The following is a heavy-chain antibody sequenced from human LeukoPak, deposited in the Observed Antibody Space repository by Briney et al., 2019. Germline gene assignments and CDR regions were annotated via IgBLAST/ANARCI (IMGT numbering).Heavy chain of an antibody. Sequence: GSSVKVSCKASGGTFSSYAISWVRQAPGQGLEWMGGIIPIFGTANYAQKFQGRVTITADKSTSTAYMELSSLRSEDTAVYYCARAREGVYCGGDCYRAFDIWGQGTMVTVSS. CDR3: ARAREGVYCGGDCYRAFDI. J-gene: IGHJ3*02. CDR1: GGTFSSYA. V-gene: IGHV1-69*06. D-gene: IGHD2-21*02. CDR2: IIPIFGTA.